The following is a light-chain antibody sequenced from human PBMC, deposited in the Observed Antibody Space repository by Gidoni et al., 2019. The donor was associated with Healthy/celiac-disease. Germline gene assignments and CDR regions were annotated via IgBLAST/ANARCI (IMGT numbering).Light chain of an antibody. CDR1: QDISNY. CDR3: QQYDNLPPARA. Sequence: DIQMTQSPSSLSASVGDRVTITCQASQDISNYLNWYQQKPGKAPKLLIYDASNLETGVPSRFSGSGSGTDFTFTISSLQPEDIATYYCQQYDNLPPARAFGPGTKVDIK. V-gene: IGKV1-33*01. J-gene: IGKJ3*01. CDR2: DAS.